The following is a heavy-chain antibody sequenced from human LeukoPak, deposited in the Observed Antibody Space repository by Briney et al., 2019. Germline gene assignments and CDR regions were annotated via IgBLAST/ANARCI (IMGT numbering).Heavy chain of an antibody. CDR2: ISSSSSYI. V-gene: IGHV3-21*01. CDR3: ARVVVVEHSFDY. CDR1: GFTFSSYS. J-gene: IGHJ4*02. Sequence: GGSLRLSCAASGFTFSSYSMNWVRQAPGKGLEWVSSISSSSSYIYYADSVKGRFTISRDNAKNSLYLQMNSLRAEDRAVYYCARVVVVEHSFDYWGQGTLVTVSS. D-gene: IGHD2-21*01.